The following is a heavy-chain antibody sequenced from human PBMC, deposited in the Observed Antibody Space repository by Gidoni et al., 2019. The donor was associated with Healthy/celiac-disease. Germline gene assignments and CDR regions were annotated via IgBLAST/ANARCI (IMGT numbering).Heavy chain of an antibody. CDR2: INAGNGNI. CDR1: GYTFTSYA. D-gene: IGHD6-19*01. V-gene: IGHV1-3*01. J-gene: IGHJ4*02. Sequence: QVQLVQSGAEVKKPGASVKVSCKASGYTFTSYAMHWVRQAPGQRLEWMGWINAGNGNIKYSQKFQGRVTITRDTSASTAYMELSSLRSEDTAVYYCARITYSSGSGDYWGQGTLVTVSS. CDR3: ARITYSSGSGDY.